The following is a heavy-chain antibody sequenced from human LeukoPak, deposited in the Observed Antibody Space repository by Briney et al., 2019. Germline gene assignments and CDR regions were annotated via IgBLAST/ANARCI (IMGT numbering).Heavy chain of an antibody. CDR3: ARDGRGGYNPFDY. D-gene: IGHD5-24*01. V-gene: IGHV4-34*01. J-gene: IGHJ4*02. CDR1: GGSFSSYY. CDR2: INHSGST. Sequence: SETLSLTCAVHGGSFSSYYWSWIRQPPGKGLEWIGEINHSGSTNYNPSLKSRVTISVDTSKNQFSLKLSSVTAADTAVYYCARDGRGGYNPFDYWGQGTLVTVSS.